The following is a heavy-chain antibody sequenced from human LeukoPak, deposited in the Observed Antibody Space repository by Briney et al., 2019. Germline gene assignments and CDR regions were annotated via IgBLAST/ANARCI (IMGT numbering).Heavy chain of an antibody. J-gene: IGHJ4*02. D-gene: IGHD3-10*01. CDR2: ISSSSSYI. V-gene: IGHV3-21*01. CDR1: GFTFSSYS. Sequence: GGSLRLSCAVSGFTFSSYSMNWVRQAPGKGLEWVSSISSSSSYIYYADSVKGRFTISRDNAKNSLYLQMNSLRAEDTAVYYCARDLAPMVRGAVGKEADYWGQGTLVTVSS. CDR3: ARDLAPMVRGAVGKEADY.